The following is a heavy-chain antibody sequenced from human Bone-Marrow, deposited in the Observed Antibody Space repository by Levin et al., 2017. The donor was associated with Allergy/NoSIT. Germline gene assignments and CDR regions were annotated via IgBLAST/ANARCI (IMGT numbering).Heavy chain of an antibody. D-gene: IGHD1-26*01. CDR2: ISGSGGST. CDR3: AKDHPWGSYPPYYFDY. Sequence: GGSLRLSCAASGFTFSSYAMSWVRQAPGKGLEWVSAISGSGGSTYYADSVKGRFTISRDNSKNTLYLQMNSLRAEDTAVYYCAKDHPWGSYPPYYFDYWGQGTLVTVSS. V-gene: IGHV3-23*01. J-gene: IGHJ4*02. CDR1: GFTFSSYA.